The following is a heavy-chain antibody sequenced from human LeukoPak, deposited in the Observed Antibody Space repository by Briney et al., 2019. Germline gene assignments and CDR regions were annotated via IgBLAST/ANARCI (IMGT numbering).Heavy chain of an antibody. CDR1: GFTFSDYS. Sequence: GGSLRLSCAASGFTFSDYSMNWVRQAPGKGLEWVSYISFSVNTKYYGDSVKGRFTISRDNAKNSLYLHMDSPRAEDTAVYYCARDRGARDWGQGTLVTVSS. J-gene: IGHJ4*02. V-gene: IGHV3-48*04. D-gene: IGHD3-10*01. CDR2: ISFSVNTK. CDR3: ARDRGARD.